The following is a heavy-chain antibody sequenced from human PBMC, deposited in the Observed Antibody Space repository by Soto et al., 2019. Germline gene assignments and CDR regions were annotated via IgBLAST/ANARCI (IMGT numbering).Heavy chain of an antibody. D-gene: IGHD5-12*01. CDR2: ISARGGSL. CDR1: GFSFSSYA. V-gene: IGHV3-23*01. Sequence: EVQLLESGGGLVQPGGSLRLSCAASGFSFSSYAMVWVRQAPGKGLEWVSVISARGGSLYFSDSVKGRFTISRDNSKNVLSLEMNSLIAEDTATYFCAKVSIVYSASVDNWGQGTLVVVSS. CDR3: AKVSIVYSASVDN. J-gene: IGHJ4*02.